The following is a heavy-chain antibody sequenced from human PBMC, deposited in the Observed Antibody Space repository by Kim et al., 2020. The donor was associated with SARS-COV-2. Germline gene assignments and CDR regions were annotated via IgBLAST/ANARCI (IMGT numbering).Heavy chain of an antibody. D-gene: IGHD1-1*01. CDR3: AKQLPLGSIRSHYFDY. CDR2: VTDTGDST. Sequence: GGSLRLSCAASGFTFNNYAMTWVRQTPGKGLEWVSTVTDTGDSTYYADSVKGRFTISRDNSKNTLYLQMNSLRADDAAVYYCAKQLPLGSIRSHYFDYWG. CDR1: GFTFNNYA. V-gene: IGHV3-23*01. J-gene: IGHJ4*01.